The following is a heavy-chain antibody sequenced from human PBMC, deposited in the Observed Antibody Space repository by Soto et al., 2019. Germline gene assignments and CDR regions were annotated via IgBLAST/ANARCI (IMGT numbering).Heavy chain of an antibody. Sequence: ASVKVSCKASGYTFTSYGISWVRQAPGQGLEWMGWISAYNGNTNYAQKLQGRVTMTTDTSTSTAYMELRSLRSDDTAVYYCARGHQQLDLHPYYYYGMDVWGQGTTVTVSS. V-gene: IGHV1-18*01. CDR3: ARGHQQLDLHPYYYYGMDV. CDR2: ISAYNGNT. CDR1: GYTFTSYG. J-gene: IGHJ6*02. D-gene: IGHD6-13*01.